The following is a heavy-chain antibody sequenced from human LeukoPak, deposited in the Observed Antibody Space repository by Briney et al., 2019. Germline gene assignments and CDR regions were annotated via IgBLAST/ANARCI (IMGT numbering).Heavy chain of an antibody. V-gene: IGHV1-46*01. CDR3: ARDIAYCGGDCYSYNWFDP. CDR2: INPSGGST. J-gene: IGHJ5*02. D-gene: IGHD2-21*02. CDR1: GYTFTSYY. Sequence: ASVKVSCKASGYTFTSYYMHWVRQAPGQGIEWMGIINPSGGSTSYAQKFQGRVTMTRDMPTSTAYMELSSLRSEDTAVYYCARDIAYCGGDCYSYNWFDPWGQGTLVTVSS.